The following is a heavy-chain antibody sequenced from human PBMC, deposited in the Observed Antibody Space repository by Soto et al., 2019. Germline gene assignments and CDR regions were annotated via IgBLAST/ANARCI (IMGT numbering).Heavy chain of an antibody. CDR2: ISSSSSTI. CDR1: GFTFSSYS. J-gene: IGHJ6*03. D-gene: IGHD6-13*01. Sequence: VQLVESGGGLVQPGGSLRLSCAASGFTFSSYSMNWVRQAPGKGLEWVSYISSSSSTIYYADSVKGRFTISRDNAKNSLYLQMNSLRAEDTAVYYCARGLSNYMDVWGKGTTVTVSS. V-gene: IGHV3-48*01. CDR3: ARGLSNYMDV.